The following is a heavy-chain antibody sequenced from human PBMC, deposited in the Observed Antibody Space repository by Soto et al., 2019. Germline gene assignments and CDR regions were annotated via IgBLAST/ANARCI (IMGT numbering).Heavy chain of an antibody. CDR3: ARDKRGYVGSGKAPNYYYYMDV. CDR1: GFTVSSNY. D-gene: IGHD1-26*01. V-gene: IGHV3-66*01. Sequence: GGSLRLSCAASGFTVSSNYMSWVRQAPGKGLEWVSVIYSGGSTYYADSVKGRFTISRDNSKNTLYLQMNSLRAEDTAVYYCARDKRGYVGSGKAPNYYYYMDVWGKGTTVTVSS. CDR2: IYSGGST. J-gene: IGHJ6*03.